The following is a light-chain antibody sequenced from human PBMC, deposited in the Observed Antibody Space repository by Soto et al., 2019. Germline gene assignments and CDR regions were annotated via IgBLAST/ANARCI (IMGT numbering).Light chain of an antibody. CDR3: ATWDDSLKGWV. CDR2: SNS. V-gene: IGLV1-44*01. J-gene: IGLJ3*02. CDR1: SSNIGSNT. Sequence: QSVLTQPPSASGTPGQRVTISCSGSSSNIGSNTVNWYQQFPGTAPKLLIYSNSQRPSGVPDRFSGSKSGTSASLAISGLQSEDEGDYYCATWDDSLKGWVFGGGTKLTVL.